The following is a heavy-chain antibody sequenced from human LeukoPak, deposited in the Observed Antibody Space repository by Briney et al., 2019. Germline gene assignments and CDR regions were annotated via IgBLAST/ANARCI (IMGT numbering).Heavy chain of an antibody. CDR2: IYSGGST. CDR3: ARDRSPVWGVRGVIITGAFDI. Sequence: PGGSLRLSCAASGFTVSSNYMSWVRQAPGKGLEWVSVIYSGGSTYYADSVKGRFTISRDNSKNTLYLQMNSLRAEDTAVYYCARDRSPVWGVRGVIITGAFDIWGQGTMVTVSS. J-gene: IGHJ3*02. V-gene: IGHV3-66*01. CDR1: GFTVSSNY. D-gene: IGHD3-10*01.